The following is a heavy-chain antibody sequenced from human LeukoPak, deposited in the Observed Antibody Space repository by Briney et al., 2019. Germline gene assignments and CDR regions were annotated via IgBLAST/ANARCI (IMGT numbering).Heavy chain of an antibody. D-gene: IGHD3-3*01. CDR3: ARYGRRVISTGRYDFWSGTNLEGLYYYYMDV. J-gene: IGHJ6*03. CDR1: GGSISSGDYY. Sequence: PSETLSLTCTVSGGSISSGDYYWSWIRQPPGKGLEWIGYIYYSGSTNYNPSLKSRVTISVDTSKNQFSLKRSSVTAADTAVYYCARYGRRVISTGRYDFWSGTNLEGLYYYYMDVWGKGTTVTVSS. V-gene: IGHV4-61*08. CDR2: IYYSGST.